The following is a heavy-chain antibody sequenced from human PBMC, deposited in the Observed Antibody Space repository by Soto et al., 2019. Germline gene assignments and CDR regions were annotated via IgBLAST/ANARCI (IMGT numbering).Heavy chain of an antibody. CDR2: IYSSGNT. J-gene: IGHJ4*02. V-gene: IGHV4-31*03. D-gene: IGHD4-17*01. CDR1: GGSISSSDYY. Sequence: QVHLQESGPGLVKPSQTLSLTCTVSGGSISSSDYYWSWIRQPPGKGLEWIGYIYSSGNTYYNPSLKSRLTISVDTSKNQFSLKLNSVTAADTALYYCARGLSAATVVTCYFDSWGQGTLVTVSS. CDR3: ARGLSAATVVTCYFDS.